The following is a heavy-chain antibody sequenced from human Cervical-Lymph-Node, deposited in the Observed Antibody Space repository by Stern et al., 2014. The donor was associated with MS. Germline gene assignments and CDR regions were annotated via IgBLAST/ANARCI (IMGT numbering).Heavy chain of an antibody. V-gene: IGHV2-70*01. CDR3: ARTRTHYDYVWGSYRYPFDY. CDR2: IDWGDDK. D-gene: IGHD3-16*02. Sequence: ESGPALVKPTQTLTLTCTFSGFSLSTSGMCVSWIRQPPGKALEWLALIDWGDDKYYSKSLKTWLTISKDPSKNQVVLTMANMDPVDTATYYCARTRTHYDYVWGSYRYPFDYWGQGTLVTVSS. J-gene: IGHJ4*02. CDR1: GFSLSTSGMC.